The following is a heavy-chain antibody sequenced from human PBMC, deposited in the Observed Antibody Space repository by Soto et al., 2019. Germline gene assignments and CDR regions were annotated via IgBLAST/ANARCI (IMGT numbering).Heavy chain of an antibody. Sequence: QLQLQESGSGLVKPSQTLSLTCAVSGGSISSGGYSWSWIRQPPGKGLEWIGYIYHSGSTYYNPSLKSRAAVSVDRAKHQCSLKRSSVTAADTAVYHCAARGGLPRYYWGQGTLVTVSS. V-gene: IGHV4-30-2*01. CDR3: AARGGLPRYY. D-gene: IGHD5-12*01. CDR2: IYHSGST. CDR1: GGSISSGGYS. J-gene: IGHJ4*02.